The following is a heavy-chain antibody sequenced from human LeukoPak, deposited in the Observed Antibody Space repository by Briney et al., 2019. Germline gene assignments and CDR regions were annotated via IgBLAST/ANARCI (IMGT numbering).Heavy chain of an antibody. CDR2: IWYDGSNK. V-gene: IGHV3-33*01. CDR1: RFTFSNYG. D-gene: IGHD6-13*01. Sequence: GGSLRLSCAASRFTFSNYGMHWVRQAPGKGLEWVAVIWYDGSNKYYADSVKGRFTISRDNSKNTLYLQMNSLRAEDTAIYYCARSIPYGTTWYGRSDYWGQGTLVTVSS. J-gene: IGHJ4*02. CDR3: ARSIPYGTTWYGRSDY.